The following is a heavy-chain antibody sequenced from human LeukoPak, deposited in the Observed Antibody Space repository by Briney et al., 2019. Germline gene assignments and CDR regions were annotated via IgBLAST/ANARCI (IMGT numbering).Heavy chain of an antibody. CDR2: ISGSGGST. Sequence: PGVSLRLSCAASGFTFRSYAMSWVRQARGKGLEWVSAISGSGGSTYYADSVKGRFTISRDNSKNTLYLQMNSLRAEDTAVYYCAKEIRLPWFGELADYWGQGTLVTVSS. V-gene: IGHV3-23*01. D-gene: IGHD3-10*01. CDR3: AKEIRLPWFGELADY. J-gene: IGHJ4*02. CDR1: GFTFRSYA.